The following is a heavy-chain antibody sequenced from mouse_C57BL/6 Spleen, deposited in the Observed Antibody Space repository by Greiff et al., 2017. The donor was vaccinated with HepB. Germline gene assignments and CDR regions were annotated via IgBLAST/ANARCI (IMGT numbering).Heavy chain of an antibody. D-gene: IGHD2-4*01. V-gene: IGHV14-3*01. CDR1: GFNIKNTY. CDR3: ARSGGYYDYDVRARDY. J-gene: IGHJ4*01. CDR2: IDPANGNT. Sequence: LVESVAELVRPGASVKLSCTASGFNIKNTYMHWVKQRPEQGLEWIGRIDPANGNTKYAPKFQGKATITADTSSNTAYLQLSSLTSEDTAIYYCARSGGYYDYDVRARDYWGQGTSVTVSS.